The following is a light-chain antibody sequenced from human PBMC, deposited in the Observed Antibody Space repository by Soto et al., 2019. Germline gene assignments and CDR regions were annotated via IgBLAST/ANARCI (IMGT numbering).Light chain of an antibody. CDR3: AAWDDSLYGLV. J-gene: IGLJ2*01. V-gene: IGLV1-44*01. Sequence: QSVLTQPPSTSGTPGQRVTISCSGSSTNVGVNPVNWYQQFPGTAPRLLIYTNDQRPSGVPGRFSGSKSGTTASLDISGLXXXXXXXYYCAAWDDSLYGLVFGGGTQLTVL. CDR2: TND. CDR1: STNVGVNP.